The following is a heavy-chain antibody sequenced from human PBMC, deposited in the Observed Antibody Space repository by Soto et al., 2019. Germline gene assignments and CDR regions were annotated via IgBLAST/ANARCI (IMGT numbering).Heavy chain of an antibody. CDR1: GGSIRCSSW. D-gene: IGHD3-10*01. J-gene: IGHJ3*02. CDR2: IYHAGSP. V-gene: IGHV4-4*02. Sequence: SETLSLTCAVSGGSIRCSSWWTWLRQSPGKGLEWIGEIYHAGSPNYNPSFQSRVTISADTSKNFFSLRLTSVTAADTAMYYCARASSFRGDFDIWGQGTAVTVSS. CDR3: ARASSFRGDFDI.